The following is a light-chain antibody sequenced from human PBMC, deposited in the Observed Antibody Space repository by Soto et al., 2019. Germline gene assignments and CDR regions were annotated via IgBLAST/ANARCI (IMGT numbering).Light chain of an antibody. Sequence: EIMLTQSPGTLSLSPGERATLSCRASQSVSSSYLAWYQQKPGQAPRLLIYGASSRATGIPDRFSGSGSGTDFTLTISRLEPEDFAAYYCQQYGSSPLTFGGGTKVDIK. J-gene: IGKJ4*01. CDR1: QSVSSSY. CDR2: GAS. V-gene: IGKV3-20*01. CDR3: QQYGSSPLT.